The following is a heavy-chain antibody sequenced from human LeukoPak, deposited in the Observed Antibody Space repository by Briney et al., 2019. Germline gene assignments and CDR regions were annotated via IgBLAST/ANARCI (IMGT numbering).Heavy chain of an antibody. CDR1: GFTFDSYA. Sequence: GGSLRLSCVVSGFTFDSYAMSWVRQAPGKGLEWVGRIKSKTDGGTTDYAAPVKGRFTVSRDDSKNTLYLQMNSLKTEDTAVYYCTTDLNYYDSSGYPYYFDYWGQGTLVTVSS. CDR3: TTDLNYYDSSGYPYYFDY. J-gene: IGHJ4*02. CDR2: IKSKTDGGTT. D-gene: IGHD3-22*01. V-gene: IGHV3-15*01.